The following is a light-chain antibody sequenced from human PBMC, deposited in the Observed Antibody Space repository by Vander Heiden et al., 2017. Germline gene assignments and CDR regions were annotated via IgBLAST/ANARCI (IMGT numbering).Light chain of an antibody. V-gene: IGKV1-39*01. CDR3: QQSNNTPLT. J-gene: IGKJ1*01. CDR1: QGISSY. CDR2: AAS. Sequence: DIHMTQPPSSLSASVGDRVTITCRASQGISSYLDWYQQKPGKAPKLLIYAASSLQSGVPSRFSGSGSGTDFTLTISSLQPEDFATYYCQQSNNTPLTFGQGTKVEIK.